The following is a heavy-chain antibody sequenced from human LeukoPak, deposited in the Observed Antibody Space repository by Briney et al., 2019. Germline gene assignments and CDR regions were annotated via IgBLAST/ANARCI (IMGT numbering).Heavy chain of an antibody. CDR2: ISGSSNYI. D-gene: IGHD3-10*01. Sequence: GGSLRLSCAASGFTFSRYIMNWVRQAPGKGLEWVSAISGSSNYIYYADSLKGRFTISRDNAKNSLYLQMNSLRAEDTAFYYCARDGSGIGRFFDFRGQGALVTVSS. CDR3: ARDGSGIGRFFDF. J-gene: IGHJ4*02. CDR1: GFTFSRYI. V-gene: IGHV3-21*01.